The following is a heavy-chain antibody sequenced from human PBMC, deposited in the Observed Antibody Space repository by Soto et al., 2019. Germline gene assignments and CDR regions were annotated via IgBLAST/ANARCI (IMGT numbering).Heavy chain of an antibody. Sequence: ASVKVSCKASGYTFTSCAIHWVRQAPGQRLEWMGWINTSSGSTNYAQKFQGRVTMTRDTSTSTVYMELSSLRSEDTAVYYCARARFRLITIFGVVINKGNNWFDPWGQGTLVTSPQ. D-gene: IGHD3-3*01. CDR3: ARARFRLITIFGVVINKGNNWFDP. V-gene: IGHV1-3*04. J-gene: IGHJ5*02. CDR2: INTSSGST. CDR1: GYTFTSCA.